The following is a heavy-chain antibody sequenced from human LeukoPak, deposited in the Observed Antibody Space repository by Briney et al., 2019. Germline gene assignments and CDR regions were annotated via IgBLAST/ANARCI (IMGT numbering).Heavy chain of an antibody. V-gene: IGHV3-30*02. CDR2: IRYDGSNK. J-gene: IGHJ4*02. Sequence: GGSLRLSCAASGFTFSSYGMHWVRQAPGKGLEWVSFIRYDGSNKYYADSVKGQFTISRDNSKNTLYLQMNSLRAEDTAVYYCAKDWRLRAGTMILDYWGQGTLVTVSS. CDR1: GFTFSSYG. CDR3: AKDWRLRAGTMILDY. D-gene: IGHD6-19*01.